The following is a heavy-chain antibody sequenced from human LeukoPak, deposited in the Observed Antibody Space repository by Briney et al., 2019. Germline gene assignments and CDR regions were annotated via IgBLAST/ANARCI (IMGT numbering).Heavy chain of an antibody. CDR3: ARETHSNLNWFDP. Sequence: SETLSLTCTVSGGSISSYYWSWIRQPAGKGLEWIGRIYTSGSINYNPSLKSRVTMSVDTSKNQFSLKLSSVTAADTAVDYCARETHSNLNWFDPWGQGTLVTVSS. V-gene: IGHV4-4*07. CDR1: GGSISSYY. CDR2: IYTSGSI. J-gene: IGHJ5*02. D-gene: IGHD4-11*01.